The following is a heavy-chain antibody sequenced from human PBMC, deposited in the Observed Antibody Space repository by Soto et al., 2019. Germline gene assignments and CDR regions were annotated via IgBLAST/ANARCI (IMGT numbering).Heavy chain of an antibody. CDR3: ARGRDIVVVRPFYMDV. V-gene: IGHV4-34*01. CDR2: INHSGST. CDR1: GGSFSGYY. J-gene: IGHJ6*03. D-gene: IGHD2-2*01. Sequence: PSETLSLTCAVYGGSFSGYYWSWIRQPPGKGLEWIGEINHSGSTNYNPSLKSRVTISVDTSKNQFSLKLSSVTAADTAVYYCARGRDIVVVRPFYMDVWGKGTTVTVSS.